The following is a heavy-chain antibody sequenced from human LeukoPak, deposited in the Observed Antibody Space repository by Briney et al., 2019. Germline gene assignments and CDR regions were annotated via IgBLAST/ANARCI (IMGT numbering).Heavy chain of an antibody. CDR2: INHSGST. CDR3: ARVQLAYDYVWGSYRYLGYFDY. J-gene: IGHJ4*02. CDR1: GGSFSGYY. Sequence: PSETLSLTCAVYGGSFSGYYWSWIRQPPGKGLEWIGEINHSGSTNYNPSLKSRVTISVDTSKNQFSLKLSSVTAADTVVYYCARVQLAYDYVWGSYRYLGYFDYWGQGTLVTVSS. V-gene: IGHV4-34*01. D-gene: IGHD3-16*02.